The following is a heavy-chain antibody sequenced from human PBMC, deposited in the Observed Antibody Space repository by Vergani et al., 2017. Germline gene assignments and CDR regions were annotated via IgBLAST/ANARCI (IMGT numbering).Heavy chain of an antibody. CDR2: ISSSGSTI. CDR1: GFTFSSYE. D-gene: IGHD3-3*01. V-gene: IGHV3-48*03. Sequence: EVQLVESGGGLVQPGGSLRLSCAASGFTFSSYEMNWVRQAPGKGLEWVSYISSSGSTIYYADSVKGRFTISRDNAKNSLYLQMNSLRAEDTAVYYCARGSYDFWRSYNWFDPWAQGTLVTVSS. J-gene: IGHJ5*02. CDR3: ARGSYDFWRSYNWFDP.